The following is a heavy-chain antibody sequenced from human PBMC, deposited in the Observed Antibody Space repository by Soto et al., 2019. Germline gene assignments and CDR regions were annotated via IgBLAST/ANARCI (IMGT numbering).Heavy chain of an antibody. J-gene: IGHJ6*02. CDR1: WFNFGSYA. CDR3: ARVTPGNNLYYFSGLDV. V-gene: IGHV3-30-3*01. D-gene: IGHD1-1*01. Sequence: VGSLRLSCVASWFNFGSYAINWVRQAPGKGLQWVALIAYDGINTYYADSVKGRFTISRDNSKNTLHLQMNSLRPEDTGVYFCARVTPGNNLYYFSGLDVWGQGTSVTVSS. CDR2: IAYDGINT.